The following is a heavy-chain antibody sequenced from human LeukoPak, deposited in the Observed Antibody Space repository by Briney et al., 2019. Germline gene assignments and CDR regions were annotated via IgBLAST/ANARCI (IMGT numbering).Heavy chain of an antibody. D-gene: IGHD3-10*01. CDR3: ARVDVLLWFGELKRNWFDP. Sequence: SETLSLTCAVYGGSFSGYYWSWIRQPPGKGLEWIGEINHSGSTNYNPSLKSRVTISVDTSKNRFSLKLSSVTAADTAVYYCARVDVLLWFGELKRNWFDPWGQGTLVTVSS. J-gene: IGHJ5*02. CDR2: INHSGST. V-gene: IGHV4-34*01. CDR1: GGSFSGYY.